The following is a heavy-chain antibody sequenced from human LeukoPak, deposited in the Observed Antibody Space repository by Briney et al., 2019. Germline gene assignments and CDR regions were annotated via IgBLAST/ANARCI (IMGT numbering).Heavy chain of an antibody. D-gene: IGHD3-22*01. J-gene: IGHJ4*02. Sequence: GGSLRLSCAASGFTFSSYAMSLVRQAPGKGLEWVSAISGSGGSTYYADSVKGRFTISRDNSKNTLYLQMNSLRAEDTAVYYCTYYYDRSGYYGFDYWGQGTLVTVSS. CDR1: GFTFSSYA. CDR2: ISGSGGST. V-gene: IGHV3-23*01. CDR3: TYYYDRSGYYGFDY.